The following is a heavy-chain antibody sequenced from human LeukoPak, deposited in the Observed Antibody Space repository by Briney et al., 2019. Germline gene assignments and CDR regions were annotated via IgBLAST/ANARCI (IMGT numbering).Heavy chain of an antibody. CDR3: ASGTWGPFDY. D-gene: IGHD3-16*01. CDR1: GGSFSGYY. CDR2: INHSGGT. J-gene: IGHJ4*02. Sequence: KPSETLSLTCAVYGGSFSGYYWSWIRQPPGKGLEWIGEINHSGGTNYNPSLKSRVTISVDTSKNQFSLKLSSVTAADTAVYYCASGTWGPFDYWGQGTLVTVSS. V-gene: IGHV4-34*01.